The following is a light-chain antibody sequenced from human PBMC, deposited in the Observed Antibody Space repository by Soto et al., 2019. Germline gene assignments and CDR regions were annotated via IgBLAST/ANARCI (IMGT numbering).Light chain of an antibody. CDR1: SSDDGGYNY. Sequence: QSALTQPASVSWSPGQSITISCTGTSSDDGGYNYVSWYQQHPGKAPKLMIYDVSNRPSGVSNRFSGSKSGNTASLTISGLQAEDEADYYCSSYTSSSTSVVFGGGTKLTVL. V-gene: IGLV2-14*01. CDR3: SSYTSSSTSVV. CDR2: DVS. J-gene: IGLJ2*01.